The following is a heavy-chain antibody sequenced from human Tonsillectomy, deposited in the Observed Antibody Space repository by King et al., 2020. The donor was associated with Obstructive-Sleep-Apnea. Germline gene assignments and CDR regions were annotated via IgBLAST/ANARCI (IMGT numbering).Heavy chain of an antibody. J-gene: IGHJ4*02. V-gene: IGHV3-9*01. CDR3: AKDHIYSTTWYYFDY. Sequence: VQLVESGGGLVQPGRSLRLSCAASGFTFDDFGMHWVRQAPGKGLEWVSRISWNSGSIAYADSVKGRFTISRDNAKNFLYLQMNSLRAEDTAFYYCAKDHIYSTTWYYFDYWGQGTLVTVAS. CDR2: ISWNSGSI. CDR1: GFTFDDFG. D-gene: IGHD6-13*01.